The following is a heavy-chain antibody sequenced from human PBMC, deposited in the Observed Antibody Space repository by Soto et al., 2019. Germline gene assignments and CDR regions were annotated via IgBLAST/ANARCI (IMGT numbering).Heavy chain of an antibody. D-gene: IGHD5-18*01. CDR1: VFTFNNYA. CDR2: ISSSGGRT. J-gene: IGHJ4*02. V-gene: IGHV3-23*01. Sequence: LRLSWAAFVFTFNNYAMSCVRQAPLKGLDWVSAISSSGGRTDYADSVKGLFTVSRDNSKNTLYLQMISLRAEDTAIYYCAKEQDSYGPYYFDYWGQGTLVTVSS. CDR3: AKEQDSYGPYYFDY.